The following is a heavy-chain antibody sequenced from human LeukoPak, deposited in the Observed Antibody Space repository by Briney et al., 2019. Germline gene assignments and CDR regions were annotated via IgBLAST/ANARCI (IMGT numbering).Heavy chain of an antibody. D-gene: IGHD3-10*01. J-gene: IGHJ5*02. V-gene: IGHV1-18*01. Sequence: GASVKVSCKASGYTFTSYGISWVRQAPGQGLEWMGWISAYNGNTNYAQKLQGRVTMTTDTSTSTAYMELRSLRSDDTAVYYCARDENYYGSGSYYWFDLWGQGTLVTVSS. CDR1: GYTFTSYG. CDR3: ARDENYYGSGSYYWFDL. CDR2: ISAYNGNT.